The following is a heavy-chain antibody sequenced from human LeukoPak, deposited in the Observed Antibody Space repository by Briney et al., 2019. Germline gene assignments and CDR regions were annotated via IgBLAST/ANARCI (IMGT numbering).Heavy chain of an antibody. CDR1: GFTFSSYA. CDR3: ARDSLVGASYYYYGMDV. D-gene: IGHD1-26*01. J-gene: IGHJ6*02. CDR2: ISYDGSNK. V-gene: IGHV3-30-3*01. Sequence: GGALRLSCAASGFTFSSYAMHWVRQAPGKVLEWVAVISYDGSNKYYADYVKGRFTIYRDNSKNTLYLQMNSLRDEDTAVYYCARDSLVGASYYYYGMDVWGQGTTVTVSS.